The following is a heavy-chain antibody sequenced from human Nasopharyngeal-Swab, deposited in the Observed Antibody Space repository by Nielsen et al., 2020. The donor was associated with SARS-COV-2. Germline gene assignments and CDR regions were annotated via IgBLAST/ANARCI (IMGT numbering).Heavy chain of an antibody. D-gene: IGHD6-6*01. Sequence: SETLSLTCTVSGGSISSYYWSWIRQPPGKGLEWIGYIYYSGSTNYNPSLKSRVTISVDTSKNQFSLKLSSVTAADTAVYYCARDRVIAARPDYYYGMDVWGQGTTVTVSS. J-gene: IGHJ6*02. V-gene: IGHV4-59*01. CDR2: IYYSGST. CDR1: GGSISSYY. CDR3: ARDRVIAARPDYYYGMDV.